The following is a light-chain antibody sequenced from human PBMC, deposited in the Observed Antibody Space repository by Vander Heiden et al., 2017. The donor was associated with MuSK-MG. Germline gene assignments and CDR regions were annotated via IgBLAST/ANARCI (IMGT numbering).Light chain of an antibody. CDR1: QSISSW. V-gene: IGKV1-5*03. CDR3: QQYNSYST. J-gene: IGKJ1*01. CDR2: KAS. Sequence: DNPMTPSPSTLSASVGDRVTITCRASQSISSWLAWYQQKPGKAPKLLIYKASSLESGVPSRFSGSGSGTEFTLTISSLQPDDFATYYCQQYNSYSTFGQGTKVXIK.